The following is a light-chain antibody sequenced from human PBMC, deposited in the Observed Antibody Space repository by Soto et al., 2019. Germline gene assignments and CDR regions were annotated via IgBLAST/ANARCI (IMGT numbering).Light chain of an antibody. V-gene: IGKV3-15*01. CDR3: QQYNDWPRT. CDR2: GAS. Sequence: EIVMTQSPATLSVSPGERATLSCRASQSVSSNLAWYQQKPGQAPRLLIYGASTRATGFPARFSGSWSGTEFTLTISSLQSEDFAVYYCQQYNDWPRTFGQGTKVEIK. J-gene: IGKJ1*01. CDR1: QSVSSN.